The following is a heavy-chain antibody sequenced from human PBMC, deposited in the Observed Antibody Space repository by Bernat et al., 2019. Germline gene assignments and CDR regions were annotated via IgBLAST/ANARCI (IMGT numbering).Heavy chain of an antibody. V-gene: IGHV3-33*01. CDR1: GFTFSSYG. J-gene: IGHJ4*02. Sequence: QVQLVESGGGVVQPGRSLRLSCAASGFTFSSYGMHWVRQAPGKGLGWVAIIWYDASNKYYADSVKGRFTISRDNSKNTLYLQMNSLRAEATAVYYCARDIGGSNYLIGSEDYWGQGTLVTVSS. CDR3: ARDIGGSNYLIGSEDY. CDR2: IWYDASNK. D-gene: IGHD4-11*01.